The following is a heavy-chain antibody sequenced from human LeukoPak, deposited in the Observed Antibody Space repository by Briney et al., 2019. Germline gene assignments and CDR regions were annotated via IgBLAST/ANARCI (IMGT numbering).Heavy chain of an antibody. J-gene: IGHJ5*02. CDR3: ARGMPSMVRDIIILYFNP. CDR1: GGSIRNYY. Sequence: SETLSLTCTVSGGSIRNYYWSWIRKLPGKGLEWIGYIYYSGSTKYNPSLKSRVTISTDASKNQFSLKLTSLTPADTAHYYCARGMPSMVRDIIILYFNPWGQGTLVTVSS. CDR2: IYYSGST. D-gene: IGHD3-10*01. V-gene: IGHV4-59*01.